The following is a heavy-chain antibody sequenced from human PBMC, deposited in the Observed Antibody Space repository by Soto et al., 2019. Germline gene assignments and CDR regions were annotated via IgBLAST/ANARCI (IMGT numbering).Heavy chain of an antibody. J-gene: IGHJ4*02. CDR1: GGSISSSSYY. D-gene: IGHD6-19*01. Sequence: SETLSLTCTVSGGSISSSSYYWGWIRQPPGKGLEWIGSIYYSGSTYYNTSLKSQVTISVDTSKNQISLKLSSVTAADTAVYYCARQRSGYSSGWYDYWGQGTLVT. CDR2: IYYSGST. V-gene: IGHV4-39*01. CDR3: ARQRSGYSSGWYDY.